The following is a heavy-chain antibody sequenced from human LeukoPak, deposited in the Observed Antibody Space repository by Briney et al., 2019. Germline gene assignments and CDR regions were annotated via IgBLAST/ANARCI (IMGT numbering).Heavy chain of an antibody. J-gene: IGHJ4*02. CDR3: ARSLSLYSYGYYFDY. CDR1: GFTFSSYA. D-gene: IGHD5-18*01. CDR2: ISYDGSNK. Sequence: GRSLRLSCAASGFTFSSYAMRWVRQAPGKGLEWVAVISYDGSNKYYADSVKGRFTISRDNSKNTLYLQMNSLRAEDTAVYYCARSLSLYSYGYYFDYWGQGTLVTVSS. V-gene: IGHV3-30*04.